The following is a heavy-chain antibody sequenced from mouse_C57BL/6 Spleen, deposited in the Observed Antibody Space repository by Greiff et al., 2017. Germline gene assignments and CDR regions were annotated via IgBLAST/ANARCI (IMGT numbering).Heavy chain of an antibody. D-gene: IGHD4-1*01. V-gene: IGHV1-56*01. CDR2: IFPGSGST. CDR1: GYTFTSHW. J-gene: IGHJ4*01. CDR3: ARKAGTGYAMDY. Sequence: QVQLQQSGPELVRPGASVKISCKAPGYTFTSHWMQWVRQRPGQGLEWIGEIFPGSGSTYYNEKFKGKATLTVDTSSSTAYMQLSSLTSEDSAVYCCARKAGTGYAMDYWGQGTSVTVSS.